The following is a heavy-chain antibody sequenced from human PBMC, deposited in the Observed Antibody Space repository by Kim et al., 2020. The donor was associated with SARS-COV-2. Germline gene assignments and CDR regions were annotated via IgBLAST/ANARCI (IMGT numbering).Heavy chain of an antibody. CDR3: TKDVERSSRWYAPYYYGLDV. V-gene: IGHV3-30*02. D-gene: IGHD6-13*01. J-gene: IGHJ6*02. Sequence: GRFTISRDKSKSKVYLQMNSLRPEDTAVYYCTKDVERSSRWYAPYYYGLDVWGQGTTVTVSS.